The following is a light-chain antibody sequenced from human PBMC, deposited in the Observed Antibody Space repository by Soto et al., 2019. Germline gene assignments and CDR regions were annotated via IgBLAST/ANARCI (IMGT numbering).Light chain of an antibody. Sequence: QSVLTQPPSMSAAPGQTVTISCTGSSSNIETNVVSWYQQIPGTAPKLLIYGNNKRPSGIADRFSGSKSGTSATLGITELQTGDEADYYCGSWDGSLKSVVFGGGTKLTVL. CDR3: GSWDGSLKSVV. V-gene: IGLV1-51*01. CDR2: GNN. CDR1: SSNIETNV. J-gene: IGLJ2*01.